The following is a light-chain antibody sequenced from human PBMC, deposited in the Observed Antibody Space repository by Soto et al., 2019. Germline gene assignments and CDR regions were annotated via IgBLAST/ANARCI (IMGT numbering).Light chain of an antibody. V-gene: IGKV3-20*01. J-gene: IGKJ1*01. CDR2: GAS. Sequence: EIVLTQSPGTLSLSPGERATLSCRASQSVSSTYLAWYQQKPGQAPRLLIYGASNRATGIRDRFNGSGSGTDFHPTISRLEPEDFAVYYCQQYGGSRWTFGQGTRVDI. CDR1: QSVSSTY. CDR3: QQYGGSRWT.